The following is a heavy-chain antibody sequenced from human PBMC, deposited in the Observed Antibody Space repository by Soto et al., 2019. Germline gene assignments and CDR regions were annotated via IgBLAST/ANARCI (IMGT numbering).Heavy chain of an antibody. CDR2: VYHSGST. CDR1: GDSIRGGGHY. CDR3: XXDTGLAPTV. V-gene: IGHV4-31*01. D-gene: IGHD3-10*01. J-gene: IGHJ6*01. Sequence: QVQLQESGPGLVKPSQTLSLTCSVSGDSIRGGGHYWNWIRQFPGKGLEWIGYVYHSGSTHYNPSXXXXXXXXXDTSKNQFSLXLXXXXXXXXXXYXXXXDTGLAPTVWG.